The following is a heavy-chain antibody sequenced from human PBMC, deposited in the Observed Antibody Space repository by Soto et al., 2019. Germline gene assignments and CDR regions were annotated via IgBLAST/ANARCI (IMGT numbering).Heavy chain of an antibody. CDR3: ARSRYCSSTSCYTMGYYYYYYGMDV. CDR2: INHSGST. J-gene: IGHJ6*02. V-gene: IGHV4-34*01. D-gene: IGHD2-2*02. CDR1: GGSFSGYY. Sequence: XETLSLTCAVYGGSFSGYYWSWIRQPPGKGLDWIGEINHSGSTNYNPSLKSRVTISVDTSKNQFSLKLSSVTAADTAVYYCARSRYCSSTSCYTMGYYYYYYGMDVWGQGTTVTVSS.